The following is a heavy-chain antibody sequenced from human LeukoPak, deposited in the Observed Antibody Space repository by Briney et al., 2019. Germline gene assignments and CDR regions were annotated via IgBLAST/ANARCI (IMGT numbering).Heavy chain of an antibody. Sequence: GGSLRLSCAASGFIFSSYGMHWVRQAPGKGLEWVAFIRYDGSNKYYADSVKGRFTISRDNSKNTLYLQMNSLRAEDTAVYYCAKAWEHYFDYWGQGTLVTVSS. D-gene: IGHD1-26*01. J-gene: IGHJ4*02. CDR3: AKAWEHYFDY. CDR2: IRYDGSNK. CDR1: GFIFSSYG. V-gene: IGHV3-30*02.